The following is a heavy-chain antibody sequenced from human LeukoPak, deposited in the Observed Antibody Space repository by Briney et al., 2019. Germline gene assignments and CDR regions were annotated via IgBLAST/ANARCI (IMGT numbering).Heavy chain of an antibody. CDR1: GFTFSSYW. CDR2: ISTDGSST. Sequence: GGSLRLSCAAPGFTFSSYWMHWVRQGPGKGLVWVSRISTDGSSTDYADSVKGRFTISRENAKYTLYLQMNSLRAEDSAVYYCARIGTLPIAGGFDTWGQGSLVTVSS. CDR3: ARIGTLPIAGGFDT. D-gene: IGHD3-16*01. V-gene: IGHV3-74*01. J-gene: IGHJ5*02.